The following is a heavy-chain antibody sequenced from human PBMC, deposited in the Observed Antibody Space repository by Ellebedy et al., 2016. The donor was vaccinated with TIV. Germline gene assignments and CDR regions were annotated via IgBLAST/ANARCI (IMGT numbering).Heavy chain of an antibody. Sequence: GESLKISXVASGFRFSSYGMHWVRQAPGKGLEWVAVISYDGSNKRYADSVKGRFTISRDRFKNTVYLQMNSLRVEDTAVYYCAREVSSGWYYFDNWGQGTLVTVSS. D-gene: IGHD6-19*01. V-gene: IGHV3-30*03. CDR2: ISYDGSNK. CDR1: GFRFSSYG. J-gene: IGHJ4*02. CDR3: AREVSSGWYYFDN.